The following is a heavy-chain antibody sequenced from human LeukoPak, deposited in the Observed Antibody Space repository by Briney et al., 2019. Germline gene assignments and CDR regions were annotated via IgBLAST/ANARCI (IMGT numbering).Heavy chain of an antibody. CDR2: INPSGGST. CDR1: GYTFTSYY. V-gene: IGHV1-46*01. Sequence: ASVKVSCKASGYTFTSYYMHWVRQAPGQGLEWMGIINPSGGSTSYAQKFQGRVTMTRDMSTSTVYMELSSLQASDTAIYFCARMATMPDYWGQGTLVTVSS. D-gene: IGHD5-24*01. J-gene: IGHJ4*02. CDR3: ARMATMPDY.